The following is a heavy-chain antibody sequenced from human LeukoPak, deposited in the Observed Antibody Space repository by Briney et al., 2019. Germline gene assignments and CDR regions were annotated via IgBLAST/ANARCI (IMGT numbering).Heavy chain of an antibody. D-gene: IGHD6-13*01. V-gene: IGHV5-51*01. CDR3: ARSSSSWYRAFDY. Sequence: GESLKISCKGSGYSFTSYWIGWVRQIPGKGLEWMGIIYPGDSDTRYSPSFQGQVTISADKSISTAYLQWSSLKASDTAMYYCARSSSSWYRAFDYWGQGTLVTVSS. CDR1: GYSFTSYW. CDR2: IYPGDSDT. J-gene: IGHJ4*02.